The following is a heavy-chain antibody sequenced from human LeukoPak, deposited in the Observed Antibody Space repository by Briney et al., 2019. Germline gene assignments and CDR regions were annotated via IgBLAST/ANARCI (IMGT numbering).Heavy chain of an antibody. D-gene: IGHD6-19*01. V-gene: IGHV3-30*02. CDR1: GFTFSSYG. CDR3: AKDPPWVPVAGYYFDY. CDR2: IRYDGSNK. J-gene: IGHJ4*02. Sequence: SGGSLRLSCAASGFTFSSYGMHWVRQAPGKGLEWVAFIRYDGSNKYYADSVKGRFTISRDNSKNTLCLQMNSLRAEDTAVYYCAKDPPWVPVAGYYFDYWGQGTLVTVSS.